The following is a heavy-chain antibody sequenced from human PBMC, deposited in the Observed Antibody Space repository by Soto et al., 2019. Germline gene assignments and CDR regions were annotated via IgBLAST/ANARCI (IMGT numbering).Heavy chain of an antibody. CDR3: ARVAGITIFGVVINWFDP. Sequence: QVQLVQSGAEVKKPGASVKVSCKASGYTFTSYGISWVRQAPGQGLEWMGWISAYNGNTNYAQKLQGRVTMTTDTSTSTAYMELRSLRCDDTAVYYCARVAGITIFGVVINWFDPWGQGTLVTVSS. D-gene: IGHD3-3*01. J-gene: IGHJ5*02. V-gene: IGHV1-18*04. CDR1: GYTFTSYG. CDR2: ISAYNGNT.